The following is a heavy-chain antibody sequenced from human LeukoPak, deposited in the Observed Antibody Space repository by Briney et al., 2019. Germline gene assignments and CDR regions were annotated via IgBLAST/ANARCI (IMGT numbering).Heavy chain of an antibody. J-gene: IGHJ4*02. CDR3: AIAAARTFH. Sequence: NPSETLSRTCAVYGGSFSGYYWSWIRQPPGKGLEWIGEINHSGSTNYNPSLKSRVTISVDTSKNQFSLKLSSVTAADTAVYYCAIAAARTFHWGQGTLVTVSS. CDR2: INHSGST. CDR1: GGSFSGYY. D-gene: IGHD6-13*01. V-gene: IGHV4-34*01.